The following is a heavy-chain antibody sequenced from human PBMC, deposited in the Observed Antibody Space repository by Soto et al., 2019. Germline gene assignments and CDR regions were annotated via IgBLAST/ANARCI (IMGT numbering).Heavy chain of an antibody. Sequence: QMQLVQSGTEVKKRGTSVKVSCKASGFTVTSSAAHWVRQAREQRLEWIGWIVVGSGNTNYAQKFQERVTITRDMSTSTAYMELSSLRSEDTAVYYCAADMAELLGEFPMDYWGQGTLVTVSS. CDR2: IVVGSGNT. CDR3: AADMAELLGEFPMDY. D-gene: IGHD3-16*01. V-gene: IGHV1-58*01. J-gene: IGHJ4*02. CDR1: GFTVTSSA.